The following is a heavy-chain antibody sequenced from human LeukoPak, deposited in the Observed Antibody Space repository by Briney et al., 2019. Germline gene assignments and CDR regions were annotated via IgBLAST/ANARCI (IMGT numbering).Heavy chain of an antibody. Sequence: EASVKVSCKASGYTFIDFYMHWVRQAPGQGLEWIGWVYPNSGGTNYAQNFQGRVTMTRDTSISTVYMELSRLTSDDTAVYYCARDTSMVDFDYWGQGTLVTVSS. CDR2: VYPNSGGT. V-gene: IGHV1-2*02. J-gene: IGHJ4*02. CDR1: GYTFIDFY. D-gene: IGHD5-18*01. CDR3: ARDTSMVDFDY.